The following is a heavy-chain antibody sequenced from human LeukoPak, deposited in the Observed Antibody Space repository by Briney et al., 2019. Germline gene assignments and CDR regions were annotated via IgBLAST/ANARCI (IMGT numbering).Heavy chain of an antibody. CDR3: ARQLSKGSSWYYFDY. Sequence: PSETLSLTCTVSGGSISSYYWSWIRQPPGKGLEWIGYIYYSGSTNYNPSLKSRVTISVDTSKNQFSLKLSSVTAADTAVYYCARQLSKGSSWYYFDYWGQGTLVTVSS. CDR2: IYYSGST. J-gene: IGHJ4*02. D-gene: IGHD6-13*01. CDR1: GGSISSYY. V-gene: IGHV4-59*08.